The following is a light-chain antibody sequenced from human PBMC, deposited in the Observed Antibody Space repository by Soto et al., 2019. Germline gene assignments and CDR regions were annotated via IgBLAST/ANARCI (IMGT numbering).Light chain of an antibody. V-gene: IGLV2-23*03. CDR3: CSYAGSSTFV. CDR2: EGN. CDR1: YSDVGSYNL. Sequence: QSALTQPASVSGSPGQSITISCTGTYSDVGSYNLVSWYQQHPGKAPKLMIYEGNKRPPGVSNRFSGSKSGNTASLTISGLQAEDEADYYCCSYAGSSTFVFGGGTKLTVL. J-gene: IGLJ3*02.